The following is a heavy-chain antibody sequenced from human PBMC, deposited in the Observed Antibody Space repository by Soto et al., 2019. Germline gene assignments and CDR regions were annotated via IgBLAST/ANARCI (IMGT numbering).Heavy chain of an antibody. Sequence: EVQLVESGGGLVQPGGSLRLSCAASGFTFSTYWMSWVRQAPGKGLEWVANIKQDGSQKYYVDSVKGRFTISRDNAKNSLYLQMNSQRAEDAAVYYCARDWASGSSGHGIDYWGQGSLVTVSS. D-gene: IGHD6-6*01. CDR3: ARDWASGSSGHGIDY. V-gene: IGHV3-7*01. CDR1: GFTFSTYW. J-gene: IGHJ4*02. CDR2: IKQDGSQK.